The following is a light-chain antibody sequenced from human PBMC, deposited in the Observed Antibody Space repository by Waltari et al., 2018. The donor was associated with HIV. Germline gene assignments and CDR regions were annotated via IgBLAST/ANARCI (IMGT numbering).Light chain of an antibody. J-gene: IGLJ2*01. CDR1: STNDCDYYL. Sequence: QCARTHTASVSGSPGQAITLRCNGTSTNDCDYYLVAFYHTKPGKTPKLMIYEVYKRPSGVSNRFSGSKSGNTASLTISGLQAEDEADYYCSSYAGSSTLVVFGGGTKLTVL. CDR2: EVY. V-gene: IGLV2-23*02. CDR3: SSYAGSSTLVV.